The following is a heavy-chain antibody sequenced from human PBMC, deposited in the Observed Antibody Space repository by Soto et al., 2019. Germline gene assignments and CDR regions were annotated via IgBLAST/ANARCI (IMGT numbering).Heavy chain of an antibody. V-gene: IGHV1-69*12. D-gene: IGHD2-2*02. CDR2: IMPIFRTA. CDR1: GGTFSSSA. Sequence: QVQLVQSGAEVKKPGSSLKVSCKASGGTFSSSAFSWVRQAPGQGLEWMGGIMPIFRTADYAQKFQGRVTITADESTSADYMARSSLISEDTGVYYCPGEKYRQQLGGNSYYMMDVGGQGTTVTVS. J-gene: IGHJ6*02. CDR3: PGEKYRQQLGGNSYYMMDV.